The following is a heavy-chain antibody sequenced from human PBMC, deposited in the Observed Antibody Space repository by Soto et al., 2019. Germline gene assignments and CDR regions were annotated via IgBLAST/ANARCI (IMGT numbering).Heavy chain of an antibody. V-gene: IGHV3-30-3*01. CDR3: ARGPNGYSSGWYYYGMDV. CDR1: GFTFSSYA. J-gene: IGHJ6*02. Sequence: QVQLVESGGGVVQPGRSLGLSCAASGFTFSSYAMHWVRQAPGKGLEWVAVISYDGSNKYYADSVKGRFTISRDNSKNTLYLQMNSLRAEDTAVYYCARGPNGYSSGWYYYGMDVWGQGTTVTVSS. CDR2: ISYDGSNK. D-gene: IGHD6-19*01.